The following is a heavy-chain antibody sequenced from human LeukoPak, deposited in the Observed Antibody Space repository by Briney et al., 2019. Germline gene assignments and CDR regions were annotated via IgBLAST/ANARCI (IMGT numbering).Heavy chain of an antibody. J-gene: IGHJ3*02. CDR3: AKDHDIGLRFDAFDI. Sequence: QPGGSLRLSCAASGFTFSSYGMHWVRQAPGKGLEWVAFIRYDGSNKYYADSVKGRFTISRDNSKNTLYLQMNSLRAEDTAVYYCAKDHDIGLRFDAFDIWGQGTMVTVSS. D-gene: IGHD4-17*01. CDR1: GFTFSSYG. CDR2: IRYDGSNK. V-gene: IGHV3-30*02.